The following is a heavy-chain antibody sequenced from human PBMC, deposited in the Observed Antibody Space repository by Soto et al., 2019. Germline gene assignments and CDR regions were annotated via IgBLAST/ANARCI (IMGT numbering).Heavy chain of an antibody. V-gene: IGHV1-69*13. J-gene: IGHJ6*02. CDR3: ARGEVAATPPYYYYGMDV. D-gene: IGHD2-15*01. CDR2: IIPIFGTA. Sequence: ASVKVSCKASGGTFSSYAISWVRQAPGQGLEWMGGIIPIFGTANYAQKFQGRVTITADESTSTAYMELSSLRSEDTAVYYCARGEVAATPPYYYYGMDVWGQGTTVTSP. CDR1: GGTFSSYA.